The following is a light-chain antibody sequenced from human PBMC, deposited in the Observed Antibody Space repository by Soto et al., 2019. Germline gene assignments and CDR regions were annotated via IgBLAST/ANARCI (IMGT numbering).Light chain of an antibody. V-gene: IGLV4-69*01. Sequence: QPVLTQSPSASASLGASVKLTCTLSSGHSNYAIAWHQQQPEKGPRYLMKVNSGGSHIKGDGIPDRFSGSSSGAERYLFISRLQSDDEADYYCQTWGTVSAIVVFGGGTQLTVL. CDR1: SGHSNYA. CDR3: QTWGTVSAIVV. CDR2: VNSGGSH. J-gene: IGLJ7*01.